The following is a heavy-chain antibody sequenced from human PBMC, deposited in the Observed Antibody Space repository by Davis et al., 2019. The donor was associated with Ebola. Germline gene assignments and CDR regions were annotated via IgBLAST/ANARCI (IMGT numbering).Heavy chain of an antibody. CDR3: AISSTVHYYYYYGMDV. J-gene: IGHJ6*02. D-gene: IGHD6-6*01. V-gene: IGHV4-39*01. CDR1: GGSISSSSYY. CDR2: IYYSGST. Sequence: MPSETLSLTCTVSGGSISSSSYYWGWIRQPPGKGLEWIGSIYYSGSTYYNPPLKSRVTISVDTSKNQFSLKLSSVTAADTAVYYCAISSTVHYYYYYGMDVWGQGTTVTVSS.